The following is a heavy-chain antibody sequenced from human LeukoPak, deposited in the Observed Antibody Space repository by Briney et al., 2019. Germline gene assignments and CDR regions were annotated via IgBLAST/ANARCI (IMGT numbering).Heavy chain of an antibody. CDR1: GYTLTELS. D-gene: IGHD6-13*01. J-gene: IGHJ6*02. V-gene: IGHV1-24*01. CDR2: FDPEDGET. Sequence: ASVKVSCKVSGYTLTELSMHWVRQAPGKGLEWMGGFDPEDGETIYAQKFQGRVTMTEDTSTDTAYMELSSLRSEDTAVYYCATDIAAAGGYYYYGMDVWGRGTTVTVSS. CDR3: ATDIAAAGGYYYYGMDV.